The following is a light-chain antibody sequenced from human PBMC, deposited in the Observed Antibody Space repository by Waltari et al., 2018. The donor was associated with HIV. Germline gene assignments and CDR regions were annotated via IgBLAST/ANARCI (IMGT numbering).Light chain of an antibody. Sequence: EIVMTQSPVTLSVSPGERATLSCRASQSVRTTLAWYQQRPGQAPRVLIYGASTRATGIPARFSGSGSGTEFTLTISSLQSEDSAVYYCLQSDNWPYSFGQGTKLEIK. V-gene: IGKV3-15*01. CDR3: LQSDNWPYS. CDR1: QSVRTT. CDR2: GAS. J-gene: IGKJ2*03.